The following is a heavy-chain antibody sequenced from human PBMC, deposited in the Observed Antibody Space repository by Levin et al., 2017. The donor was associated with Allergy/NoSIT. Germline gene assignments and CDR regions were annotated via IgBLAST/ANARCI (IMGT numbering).Heavy chain of an antibody. CDR1: GFTFDDYA. Sequence: SLKISCAASGFTFDDYAMHWVRQAPGKGLEWVSGISWNSGSIGYADSVKGRFTISRDNAKNSLYLQMNSLRAEDTALYYCAKDKTAVAGSFDYWGQGTLVTVSS. V-gene: IGHV3-9*01. D-gene: IGHD6-19*01. CDR2: ISWNSGSI. J-gene: IGHJ4*02. CDR3: AKDKTAVAGSFDY.